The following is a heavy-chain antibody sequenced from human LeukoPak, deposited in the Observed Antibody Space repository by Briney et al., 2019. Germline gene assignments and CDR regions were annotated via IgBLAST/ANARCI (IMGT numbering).Heavy chain of an antibody. CDR3: ARNFYYYDSSGYYGPRFDY. J-gene: IGHJ4*02. CDR1: GGSISSYY. CDR2: IYTSGST. Sequence: PSQTLSLTCTVSGGSISSYYWSCIPQPAGKRLPWIGRIYTSGSTNYNPSLKSRVTMSVDTFKNQFSLKLSSVTAAATAVYYCARNFYYYDSSGYYGPRFDYWGQRTLVTVSS. D-gene: IGHD3-22*01. V-gene: IGHV4-4*07.